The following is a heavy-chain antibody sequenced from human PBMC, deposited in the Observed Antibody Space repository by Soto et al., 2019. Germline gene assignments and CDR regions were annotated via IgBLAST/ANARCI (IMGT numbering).Heavy chain of an antibody. J-gene: IGHJ6*02. CDR3: AREICSGGSCYSGYYYYGMDV. V-gene: IGHV1-69*01. D-gene: IGHD2-15*01. CDR2: IIPIFDTA. Sequence: QVQLVQSGAEVKKPGSSVKVSCKASGGTFSSYAISWVRQAPGQGLEWMGGIIPIFDTANYAQKFQGRVTITADESTSTAYMELSSLRSEDTAVYYCAREICSGGSCYSGYYYYGMDVWGQGTTVTVSS. CDR1: GGTFSSYA.